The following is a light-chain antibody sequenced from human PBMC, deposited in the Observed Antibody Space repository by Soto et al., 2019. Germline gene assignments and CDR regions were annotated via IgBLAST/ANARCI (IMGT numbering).Light chain of an antibody. CDR1: SRDVDAYDF. V-gene: IGLV2-11*01. J-gene: IGLJ1*01. Sequence: QSALTQPRSVSGSPGQSVAISCTGTSRDVDAYDFVSWYQHHPGKAHNLIISEVSKRPSGVSHRFSVSKSCNTASLPISGLQAEDEADYFCCSFAGSFYVFGTGTKLTVL. CDR2: EVS. CDR3: CSFAGSFYV.